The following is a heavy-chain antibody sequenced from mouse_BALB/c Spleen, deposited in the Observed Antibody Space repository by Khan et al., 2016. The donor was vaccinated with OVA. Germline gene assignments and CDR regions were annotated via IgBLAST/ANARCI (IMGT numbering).Heavy chain of an antibody. Sequence: EVQLQESGPGLVKPSQTVSLTCTVTGISITTRNYRWSWIRQFPENKLEWIGYIYYSGIITYTPSLTSRATIPRAPSKNQFFLEMNSLTAEDTATYYCARDEYYGYGYFDVWGAGTTVTVSS. D-gene: IGHD1-1*01. CDR2: IYYSGII. CDR1: GISITTRNYR. CDR3: ARDEYYGYGYFDV. V-gene: IGHV3-5*02. J-gene: IGHJ1*01.